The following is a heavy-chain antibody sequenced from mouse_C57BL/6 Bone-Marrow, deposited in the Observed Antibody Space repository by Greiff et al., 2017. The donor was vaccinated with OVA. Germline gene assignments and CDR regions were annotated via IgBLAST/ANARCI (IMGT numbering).Heavy chain of an antibody. D-gene: IGHD1-1*01. CDR1: GFTIKNTY. CDR3: ARAVVGRDFDY. V-gene: IGHV14-3*01. Sequence: EVQLQQSVAELVRPGASVKLSCTASGFTIKNTYMHWVKQRPEQGLEWIGRIDPANGNTKYAPKFQGKATITADTSSNTAYLQLSSLTSEDTAIYYCARAVVGRDFDYWGQGTTLTVSS. CDR2: IDPANGNT. J-gene: IGHJ2*01.